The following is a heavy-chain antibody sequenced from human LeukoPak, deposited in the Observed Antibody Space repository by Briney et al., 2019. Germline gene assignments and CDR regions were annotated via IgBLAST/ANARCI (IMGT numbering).Heavy chain of an antibody. V-gene: IGHV3-23*01. CDR1: GFTFSSYA. CDR3: AKGINWTRPGNAFDT. CDR2: ISGSGGST. J-gene: IGHJ3*02. Sequence: GGSLRLSCAASGFTFSSYAMSWVRQAPGKGLEWVSAISGSGGSTYYADSVKGRFTISRDNSKNTLYLEMNSLRAEDTAVYYCAKGINWTRPGNAFDTWGQGTMVTVSS. D-gene: IGHD1-20*01.